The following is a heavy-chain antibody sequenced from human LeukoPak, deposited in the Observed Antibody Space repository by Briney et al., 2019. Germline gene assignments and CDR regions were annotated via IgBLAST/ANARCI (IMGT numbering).Heavy chain of an antibody. Sequence: SVKVSCKASGYTFTSYDINWVRQATGQGLEWMGWMNPNSGNTDYAQKFQGRVTITRNTSISTAYMELSSLRSEDTALYYCARGRYSSSWFNNWFDPWGHGTLVTVSS. D-gene: IGHD6-13*01. CDR1: GYTFTSYD. CDR3: ARGRYSSSWFNNWFDP. V-gene: IGHV1-8*03. J-gene: IGHJ5*02. CDR2: MNPNSGNT.